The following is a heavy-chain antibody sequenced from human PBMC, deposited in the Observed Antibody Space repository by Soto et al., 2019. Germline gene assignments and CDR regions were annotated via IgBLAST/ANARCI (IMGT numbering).Heavy chain of an antibody. CDR2: IYYSGNT. V-gene: IGHV4-59*12. CDR3: ARFLATVVTPVKAFDI. J-gene: IGHJ3*02. CDR1: GGSISNYY. D-gene: IGHD4-17*01. Sequence: KPSETLSLTCTVSGGSISNYYWSWIRQPPGKGLEWIGYIYYSGNTNYNPSLRSRVTISVDISKNQFSLKLTSVTAADTAVYYCARFLATVVTPVKAFDIWGQGTMVTVSS.